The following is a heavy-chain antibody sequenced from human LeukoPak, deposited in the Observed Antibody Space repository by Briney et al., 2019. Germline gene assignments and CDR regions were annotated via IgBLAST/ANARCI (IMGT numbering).Heavy chain of an antibody. V-gene: IGHV3-23*01. D-gene: IGHD2-2*01. CDR1: GFTFSSYA. Sequence: GGSLRLSCAASGFTFSSYAMSWVRQAPGKGLEWVSAISGSGGSTYYADSVKGRFTISRDNSKNTLYLQMNSLRAEDTAVYYCAREHFRDQLSLGHYYYGMDVWGQGTTVTVSS. CDR2: ISGSGGST. J-gene: IGHJ6*02. CDR3: AREHFRDQLSLGHYYYGMDV.